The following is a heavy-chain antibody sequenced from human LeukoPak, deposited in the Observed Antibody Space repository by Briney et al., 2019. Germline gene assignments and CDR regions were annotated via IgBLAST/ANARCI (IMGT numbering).Heavy chain of an antibody. D-gene: IGHD1-1*01. CDR2: IYYSGST. Sequence: PSETLSLTCTVSGGSISSGGYYWSWIRQHPGKGLEWIGYIYYSGSTYYNPSLKSRVTISVDTSKNQFSLKLSSVTAADTAVYYCARDLHPMEDAFDIWGQGTMVTVSS. CDR3: ARDLHPMEDAFDI. CDR1: GGSISSGGYY. J-gene: IGHJ3*02. V-gene: IGHV4-31*03.